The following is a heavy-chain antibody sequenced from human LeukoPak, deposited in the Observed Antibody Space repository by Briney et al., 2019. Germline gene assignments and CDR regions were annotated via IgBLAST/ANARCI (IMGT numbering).Heavy chain of an antibody. CDR2: IYHSGST. Sequence: SETLSLTCTVSGYSISSGYYWGWIRQPPGKGLEWIGSIYHSGSTYYNPSLKSRVTISVDTSKNQFSLKLSSVTAADTAVYYCARGDLKWELPAYYFDYWGQGTLVTVSS. V-gene: IGHV4-38-2*02. CDR1: GYSISSGYY. J-gene: IGHJ4*02. D-gene: IGHD1-26*01. CDR3: ARGDLKWELPAYYFDY.